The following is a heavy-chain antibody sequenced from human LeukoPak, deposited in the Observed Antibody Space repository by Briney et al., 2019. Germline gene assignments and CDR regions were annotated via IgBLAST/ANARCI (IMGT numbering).Heavy chain of an antibody. V-gene: IGHV4-34*01. D-gene: IGHD2-15*01. CDR2: INHSGST. J-gene: IGHJ4*02. Sequence: SETLSLTCAVYGGSFSGYYWSWIRQPPGKGLEWIGEINHSGSTNYNPSLKSRVTISVDTSKNQFSLKLSSVTAADTAVYYCARGPYISPDCSGGSCYAEDYWGQGILVTVSS. CDR3: ARGPYISPDCSGGSCYAEDY. CDR1: GGSFSGYY.